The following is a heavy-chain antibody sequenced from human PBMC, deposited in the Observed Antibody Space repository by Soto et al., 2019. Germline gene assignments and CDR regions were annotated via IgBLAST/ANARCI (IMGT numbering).Heavy chain of an antibody. CDR2: IYYSGST. CDR1: GGSISSYY. CDR3: ARRPRIAVAGGYYYYGMDV. V-gene: IGHV4-59*01. J-gene: IGHJ6*02. Sequence: SETLSLTCTVSGGSISSYYWSWIRQPPGKGLEWIGYIYYSGSTNYNPSLKSRVTISVDTSKNQFSLKLSSVTAADTAVYYCARRPRIAVAGGYYYYGMDVWGQGTTVTVSS. D-gene: IGHD6-19*01.